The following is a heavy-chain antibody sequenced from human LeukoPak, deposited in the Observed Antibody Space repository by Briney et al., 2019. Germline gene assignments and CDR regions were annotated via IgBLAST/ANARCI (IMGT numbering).Heavy chain of an antibody. D-gene: IGHD6-19*01. J-gene: IGHJ4*02. Sequence: SETLSLTCAVYGGSFSGYYWSWIRQPPGKGLEWIGEINHSGSTNYNPSLKSRVTISVDTSKNQFSLKLSSVTAADTAVYYCARGRTHPGTAVSWRGLRHYFDYWGQGTLVTVSS. CDR1: GGSFSGYY. V-gene: IGHV4-34*01. CDR3: ARGRTHPGTAVSWRGLRHYFDY. CDR2: INHSGST.